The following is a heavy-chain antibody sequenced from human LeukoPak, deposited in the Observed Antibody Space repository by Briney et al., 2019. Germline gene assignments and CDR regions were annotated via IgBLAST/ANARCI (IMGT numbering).Heavy chain of an antibody. CDR1: GFTFSSYS. CDR2: ISSSSSYI. Sequence: PGGSPRLSCAASGFTFSSYSMNWVRQAPGKGLEWVSSISSSSSYIYYADSVKGRFTISRDNAKNSLYLQMNSLRAEDTAVYYCARVRRINCSSTSCYKFLDYWGQGTLVTVSS. D-gene: IGHD2-2*02. V-gene: IGHV3-21*01. CDR3: ARVRRINCSSTSCYKFLDY. J-gene: IGHJ4*02.